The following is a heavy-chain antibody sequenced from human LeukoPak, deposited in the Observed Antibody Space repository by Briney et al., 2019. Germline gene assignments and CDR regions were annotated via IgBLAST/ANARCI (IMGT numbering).Heavy chain of an antibody. V-gene: IGHV3-53*01. Sequence: GGSLRLSCAASGFTVSSNYMSWVRQAPGKGLEWVSVIYSGGSTYYADSVKGRFTISRDNSKNTLYLQMNSLRAEDTAVYYCAKDRNYYDSSGYHTNWYFDLWGRGTLVTVSS. CDR1: GFTVSSNY. CDR2: IYSGGST. D-gene: IGHD3-22*01. J-gene: IGHJ2*01. CDR3: AKDRNYYDSSGYHTNWYFDL.